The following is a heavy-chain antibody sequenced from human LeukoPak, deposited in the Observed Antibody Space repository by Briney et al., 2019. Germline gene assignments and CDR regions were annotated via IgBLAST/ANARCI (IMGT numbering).Heavy chain of an antibody. CDR2: ISGSGGST. V-gene: IGHV3-23*01. CDR1: GFTFSSYA. J-gene: IGHJ6*03. CDR3: AKDRDYGSGSYYPKGYMDV. Sequence: GGSLRLSCAASGFTFSSYAMSWVRQAPGKGLEWVSAISGSGGSTYYADSVKGRFTISRDNSKNTLYLQMSSLRAEDTAVHYCAKDRDYGSGSYYPKGYMDVWGKGTTVTVSS. D-gene: IGHD3-10*01.